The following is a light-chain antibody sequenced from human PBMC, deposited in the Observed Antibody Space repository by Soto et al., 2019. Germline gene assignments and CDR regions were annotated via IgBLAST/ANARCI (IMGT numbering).Light chain of an antibody. CDR3: QRYSSPPRYT. CDR2: ATS. Sequence: EIVLTQSPGTLSLSPGERATLSCRASQSVDSRFLAWYQQKPGQSPRLLISATSSRATGIPDRFSGSGSGTDFTLTISRLEPEDLAVYYCQRYSSPPRYTFGQGTKLEIK. J-gene: IGKJ2*01. V-gene: IGKV3-20*01. CDR1: QSVDSRF.